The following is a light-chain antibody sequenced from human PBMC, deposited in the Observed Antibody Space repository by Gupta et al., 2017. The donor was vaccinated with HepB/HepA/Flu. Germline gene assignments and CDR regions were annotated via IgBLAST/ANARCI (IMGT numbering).Light chain of an antibody. CDR3: QSADSSTTSYV. J-gene: IGLJ1*01. CDR2: KGN. Sequence: LTPPPSVSVSPGQTARITCSGDPLPKQHAYWYQQKPGQAPVLVIYKGNERPSGIPERFSGSTSETTVTLTSSGVQAEDEADYYCQSADSSTTSYVFGTGTKVTVL. CDR1: PLPKQH. V-gene: IGLV3-25*03.